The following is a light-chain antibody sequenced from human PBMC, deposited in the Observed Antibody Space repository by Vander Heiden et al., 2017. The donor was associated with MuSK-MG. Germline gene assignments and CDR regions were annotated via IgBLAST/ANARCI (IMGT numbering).Light chain of an antibody. J-gene: IGLJ2*01. V-gene: IGLV3-19*01. CDR3: YSRDNSGNNPNVV. Sequence: SSELTQDPAVSVALGQTVRITCQGDSLRSHYASWYQQKPGQAPVLVIFVKNNRPSGTPDRFSGSSSGNTASSTITRAQAEDEADYYYYSRDNSGNNPNVVFGGGTKLTVL. CDR1: SLRSHY. CDR2: VKN.